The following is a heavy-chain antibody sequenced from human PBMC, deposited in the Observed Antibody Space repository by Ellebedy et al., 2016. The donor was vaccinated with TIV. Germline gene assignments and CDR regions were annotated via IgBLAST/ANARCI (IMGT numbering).Heavy chain of an antibody. CDR3: AKDSLPAALRIFHY. V-gene: IGHV3-7*03. CDR1: GFIFGNYW. CDR2: IKQDGSET. J-gene: IGHJ4*02. Sequence: GESLKISXAASGFIFGNYWMTWVRQTPGTGLQWVANIKQDGSETFHVDSVKGRFSISRDNAKNSLFLQMNSLRPEDSALYYCAKDSLPAALRIFHYWGQGTLVTVSS. D-gene: IGHD2-2*01.